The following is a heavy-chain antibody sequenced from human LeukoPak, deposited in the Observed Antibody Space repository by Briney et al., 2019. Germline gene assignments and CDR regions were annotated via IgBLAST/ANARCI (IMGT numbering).Heavy chain of an antibody. CDR3: ARHDDIAVFRIGLDV. CDR1: GGSITNYY. V-gene: IGHV4-59*08. J-gene: IGHJ6*02. D-gene: IGHD6-19*01. Sequence: SETLSLTCSVSGGSITNYYWSWIRQPPGKGLEWIGYIYYRGNTIYNPSLKSRVTMSVDTSKNQFSLKLSSVTAADTAVYYCARHDDIAVFRIGLDVWGQGTTVTVS. CDR2: IYYRGNT.